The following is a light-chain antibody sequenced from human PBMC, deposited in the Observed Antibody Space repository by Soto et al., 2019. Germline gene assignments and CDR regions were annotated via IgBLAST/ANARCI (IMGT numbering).Light chain of an antibody. J-gene: IGKJ5*01. V-gene: IGKV1D-13*01. Sequence: AIHLTQSPSSLSASVGDRVTITCRASQDIRGALAWYQQKPGKAPKMLIYDVSTLERGVPSRFSGSSSGTDFTLAISSLQPEDCATYYCQQFNNYPITFGQGTRLEIK. CDR2: DVS. CDR3: QQFNNYPIT. CDR1: QDIRGA.